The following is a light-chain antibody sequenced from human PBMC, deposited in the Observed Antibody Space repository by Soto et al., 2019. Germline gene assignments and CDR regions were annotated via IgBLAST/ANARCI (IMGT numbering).Light chain of an antibody. CDR1: QNVNSW. CDR2: DAS. V-gene: IGKV1-5*01. Sequence: DIQMTQSPSTLSASVGDRVTITCRASQNVNSWVAWYQQKPGKAPKFLIYDASNLKSGFPSRFSGRGSGTEFTLTISSLQPDDFATYYCQRYNRNSRTFGQGTRV. J-gene: IGKJ1*01. CDR3: QRYNRNSRT.